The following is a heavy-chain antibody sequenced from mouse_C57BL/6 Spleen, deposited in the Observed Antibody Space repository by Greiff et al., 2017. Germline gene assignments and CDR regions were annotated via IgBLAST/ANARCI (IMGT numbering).Heavy chain of an antibody. CDR2: INPRSGNT. D-gene: IGHD4-1*01. J-gene: IGHJ2*01. CDR1: GYAFTNYL. Sequence: VQLQQSGAELVRPGTSVKVSCKASGYAFTNYLIEWVKQRPGQGLEWIGVINPRSGNTYYNEKFKGKATLTADKSSSTAYMELRSLTSEDSAVYCCARWEDLFDYWGQGTTLTVSS. V-gene: IGHV1-54*01. CDR3: ARWEDLFDY.